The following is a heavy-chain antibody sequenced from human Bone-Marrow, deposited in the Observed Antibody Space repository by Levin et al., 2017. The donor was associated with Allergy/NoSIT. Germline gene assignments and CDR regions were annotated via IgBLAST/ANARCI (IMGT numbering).Heavy chain of an antibody. Sequence: GGSLRLSCAASGFTFSSYWMSWVRQAPGKGLEWVANIKQDGSEKYYVDSVKGRFTISRDNAKNSLYLQMNSLRAEDTAVYYCARAPSRVAPENDYYYSYMDVWGKGTTVTVSS. CDR3: ARAPSRVAPENDYYYSYMDV. V-gene: IGHV3-7*03. D-gene: IGHD3-3*01. CDR1: GFTFSSYW. J-gene: IGHJ6*03. CDR2: IKQDGSEK.